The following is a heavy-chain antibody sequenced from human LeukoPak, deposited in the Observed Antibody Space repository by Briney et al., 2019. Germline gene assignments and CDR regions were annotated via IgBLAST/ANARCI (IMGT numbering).Heavy chain of an antibody. D-gene: IGHD2-2*01. Sequence: SQTLSLTCAISGDSVSTNSVAWNWSRQSRSRGLERLGRTSYRSKWYNDYAVSVKRRITITPDTSKNQFSLQLNSVTPEDTAVYYCAREADSTLFDYWGQGTLVTVSS. V-gene: IGHV6-1*01. CDR1: GDSVSTNSVA. J-gene: IGHJ4*02. CDR2: TSYRSKWYN. CDR3: AREADSTLFDY.